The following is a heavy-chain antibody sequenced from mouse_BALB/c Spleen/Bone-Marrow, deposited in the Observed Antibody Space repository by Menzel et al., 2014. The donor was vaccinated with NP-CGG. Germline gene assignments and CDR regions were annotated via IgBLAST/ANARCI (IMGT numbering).Heavy chain of an antibody. J-gene: IGHJ1*01. CDR1: GYTFTSYW. CDR2: INPNNGRT. V-gene: IGHV1S81*02. Sequence: QVHVKQSGAELVKPGASVKLSCKPSGYTFTSYWMHRVKQRPGQGLEWIGEINPNNGRTNYNEKFRNKATLTVDKSSSTAYMQLSSLTSEDSAVYYCARYYNWYFDVWGAGTTVTVSS. D-gene: IGHD1-1*01. CDR3: ARYYNWYFDV.